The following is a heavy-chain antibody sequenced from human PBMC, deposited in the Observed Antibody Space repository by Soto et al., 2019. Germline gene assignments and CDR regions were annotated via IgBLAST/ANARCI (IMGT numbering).Heavy chain of an antibody. CDR1: GFTFSSDA. CDR2: ISGSGNSP. CDR3: AKHFDSNGWSEYDY. Sequence: GGSLGISCAASGFTFSSDAMSWVRQAPGKGLEWVSAISGSGNSPYYADSVKGRFTFSRDNSKNTVYLQMSSLKAEDTAVYYCAKHFDSNGWSEYDYWGKGNLGTVSA. J-gene: IGHJ4*02. V-gene: IGHV3-23*01. D-gene: IGHD6-19*01.